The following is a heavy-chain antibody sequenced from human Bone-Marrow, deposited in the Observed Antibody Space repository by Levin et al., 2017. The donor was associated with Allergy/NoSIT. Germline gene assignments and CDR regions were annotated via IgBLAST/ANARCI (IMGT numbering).Heavy chain of an antibody. D-gene: IGHD5-12*01. CDR3: ARYSGFPETYYSDY. J-gene: IGHJ4*02. V-gene: IGHV4-59*12. Sequence: SETLSLTCSVSSDSISSYWWSWIRQPPGKGLEWIGFISYSGSTNYNPSLKSRVTISVDTSKNQFSLKLSSVTAADTAVYYCARYSGFPETYYSDYWGQGTLVTVSS. CDR1: SDSISSYW. CDR2: ISYSGST.